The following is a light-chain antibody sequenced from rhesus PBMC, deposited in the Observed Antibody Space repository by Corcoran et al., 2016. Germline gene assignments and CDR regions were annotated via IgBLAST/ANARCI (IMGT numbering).Light chain of an antibody. V-gene: IGKV1S15*01. J-gene: IGKJ2*01. CDR1: QGISNN. Sequence: DIQMTQSPSSLSASVGDTVTITCRASQGISNNLAWYQQKPGKVPKLLIYYASTLQTGVPSRFSGNGSGTDFILTISSLQPEYCATYYCQHGYATPYNFGQGTKVETK. CDR3: QHGYATPYN. CDR2: YAS.